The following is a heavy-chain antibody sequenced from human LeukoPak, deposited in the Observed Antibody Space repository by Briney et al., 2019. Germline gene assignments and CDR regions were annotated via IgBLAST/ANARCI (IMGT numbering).Heavy chain of an antibody. CDR1: GFTFSTYA. D-gene: IGHD2-2*01. CDR2: LSGSGGST. CDR3: AKFEGLCGSANTCYHFDC. J-gene: IGHJ4*02. Sequence: GGSLRLSCDASGFTFSTYAMSWVRQAPGEGLEWVSGLSGSGGSTWYADSVKGRFTISRDNSKNTVYLHMNSLRAEDTAVYYCAKFEGLCGSANTCYHFDCWGQGTLVTVSS. V-gene: IGHV3-23*01.